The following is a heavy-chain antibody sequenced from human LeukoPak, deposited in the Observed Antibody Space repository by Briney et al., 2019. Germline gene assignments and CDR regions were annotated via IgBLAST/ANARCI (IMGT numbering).Heavy chain of an antibody. J-gene: IGHJ4*02. CDR3: AGGIAVAGLL. CDR1: GGSFSGYY. V-gene: IGHV4-34*01. CDR2: INHSGST. Sequence: SETLSLACAVYGGSFSGYYWNWIRQPPGKGLEWIGEINHSGSTNYNPSLKSRVTISIDTSKNQFSLKPSSVTAADTAVYYCAGGIAVAGLLWGQGALVTVSS. D-gene: IGHD6-19*01.